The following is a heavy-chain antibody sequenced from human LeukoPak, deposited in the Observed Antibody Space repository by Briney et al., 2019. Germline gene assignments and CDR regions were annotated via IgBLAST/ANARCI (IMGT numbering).Heavy chain of an antibody. CDR3: AMEEEQWLVTDY. Sequence: GASVEVSCKASGGTFSSYAISWVRQAPGQGLEWMGRIIPIFGTANYAQKFQGRVTITTDESTSTAYMELSSLRSEDTAVYYCAMEEEQWLVTDYWGQGTLVTVSS. CDR1: GGTFSSYA. D-gene: IGHD6-19*01. V-gene: IGHV1-69*05. J-gene: IGHJ4*02. CDR2: IIPIFGTA.